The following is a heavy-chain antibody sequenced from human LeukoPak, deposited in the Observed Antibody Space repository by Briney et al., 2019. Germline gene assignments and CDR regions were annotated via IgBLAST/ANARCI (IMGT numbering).Heavy chain of an antibody. CDR3: ARDSEVDYDILTGYYPLGY. V-gene: IGHV4-31*03. Sequence: SQTLSLICTVSGGSISSGGYYWSWIRQHPGKGLEWIGYIYYSGSTYYNPSLKSRVTISVDTSKNQFSLKLSSVTAADTAVYYCARDSEVDYDILTGYYPLGYWGQGTLVTVSS. CDR1: GGSISSGGYY. CDR2: IYYSGST. D-gene: IGHD3-9*01. J-gene: IGHJ4*02.